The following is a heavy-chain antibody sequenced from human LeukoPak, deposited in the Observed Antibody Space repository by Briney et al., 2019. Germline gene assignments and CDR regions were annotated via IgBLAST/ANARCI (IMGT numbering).Heavy chain of an antibody. Sequence: ASVKVSCKASGYTFTSYGISWVRQAPGQGLEWMGWIGAYNGNTNYAQKLQGRVTMTTDTSTSTAYMELRSLRSDDTAVYYCARELPCTNGVCYRYYYYGMDVWGQGTTVTVSS. D-gene: IGHD2-8*01. V-gene: IGHV1-18*01. CDR1: GYTFTSYG. J-gene: IGHJ6*02. CDR2: IGAYNGNT. CDR3: ARELPCTNGVCYRYYYYGMDV.